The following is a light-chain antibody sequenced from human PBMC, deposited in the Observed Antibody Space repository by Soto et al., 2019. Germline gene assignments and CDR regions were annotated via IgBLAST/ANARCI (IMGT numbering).Light chain of an antibody. J-gene: IGLJ1*01. Sequence: QSVLTQPASVSGSPGQSITISCTGTSSDVGGYNYVSWYQQHPGKAPKLMIYYVSHRPSGVSNRFSGSKSGNTASLTISGLQAEDEADYYCSSYTSINSYVFRTGTKLTVL. V-gene: IGLV2-14*03. CDR3: SSYTSINSYV. CDR2: YVS. CDR1: SSDVGGYNY.